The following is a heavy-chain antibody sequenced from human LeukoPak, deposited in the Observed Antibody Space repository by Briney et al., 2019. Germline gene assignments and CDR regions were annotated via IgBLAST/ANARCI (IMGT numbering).Heavy chain of an antibody. D-gene: IGHD6-13*01. Sequence: PSETLSLTCTVSGGSISSYYWSWIRQPAGKGLEWIGRDYTSGSTNYNPSLKSRVTMSVDTSKNQFSLKLSSVTAADTAMYYCARNGAATDPFDYWGQGALVTVSS. J-gene: IGHJ4*02. CDR2: DYTSGST. CDR1: GGSISSYY. CDR3: ARNGAATDPFDY. V-gene: IGHV4-4*07.